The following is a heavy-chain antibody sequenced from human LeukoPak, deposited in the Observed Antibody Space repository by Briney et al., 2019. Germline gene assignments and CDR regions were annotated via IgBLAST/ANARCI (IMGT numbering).Heavy chain of an antibody. D-gene: IGHD1/OR15-1a*01. Sequence: SETLSLTCAVSGYSISSGYYWGWVRQPPGKGLEWIGTIYHSESTYYNPSLKSRVTISVDTSKNQFSLKLSSVTAADTAVYYCAREDNNGNWFDPWGQGTLVTVSS. CDR3: AREDNNGNWFDP. J-gene: IGHJ5*02. CDR2: IYHSEST. V-gene: IGHV4-38-2*02. CDR1: GYSISSGYY.